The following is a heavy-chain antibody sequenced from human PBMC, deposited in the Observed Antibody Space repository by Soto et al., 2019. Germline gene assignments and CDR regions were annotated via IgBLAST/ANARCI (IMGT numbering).Heavy chain of an antibody. D-gene: IGHD4-17*01. CDR2: INSDGSST. CDR1: GFTFSSYW. J-gene: IGHJ4*02. CDR3: AREPGVYGDYGLDY. V-gene: IGHV3-74*01. Sequence: GSLRLSCAASGFTFSSYWMHWVRQAPGKGLVWVSRINSDGSSTSYADSVKGRFTISRDNAKNTLYLQMNSLRAEDTAVYYCAREPGVYGDYGLDYWGQGTLVTVSS.